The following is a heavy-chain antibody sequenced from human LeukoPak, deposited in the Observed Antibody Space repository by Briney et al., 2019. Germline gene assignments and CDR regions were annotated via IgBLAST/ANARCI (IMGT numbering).Heavy chain of an antibody. J-gene: IGHJ5*02. CDR2: ISSSSSYT. V-gene: IGHV3-11*05. CDR1: GFTFSDYY. D-gene: IGHD6-13*01. CDR3: ARDGMRYSSSSYPNWFDP. Sequence: GGSLRLSCAASGFTFSDYYMSWIRQAPGKGLEWVSYISSSSSYTNYADSVKGRFTISRDNAKNSLYLQMNSLRAEDTAVYYCARDGMRYSSSSYPNWFDPWGQGTLVTVSS.